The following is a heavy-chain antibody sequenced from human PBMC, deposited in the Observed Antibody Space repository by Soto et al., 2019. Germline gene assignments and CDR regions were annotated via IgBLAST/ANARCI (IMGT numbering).Heavy chain of an antibody. CDR1: VFIFSNYE. D-gene: IGHD2-21*01. V-gene: IGHV3-48*03. CDR3: VREYCAGGDCSDAFDL. Sequence: WGSLLLSWAASVFIFSNYEVSWVRQAPGKGLEWVSYVSADSGTMHDADSVKGRFTISRDNAKNSLYLQMKSLRSEDTAVYFCVREYCAGGDCSDAFDLWGQGTLVTVSS. J-gene: IGHJ3*01. CDR2: VSADSGTM.